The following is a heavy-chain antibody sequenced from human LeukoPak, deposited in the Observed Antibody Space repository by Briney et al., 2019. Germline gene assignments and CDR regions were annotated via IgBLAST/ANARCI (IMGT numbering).Heavy chain of an antibody. V-gene: IGHV3-53*01. CDR1: GFTVSSNY. Sequence: PGGSLRLSCTASGFTVSSNYMSWVRQAPGKGLEWVSVIYSGGSTYYADSVKGRFTISRDNSKNTLYLQMNSLRAEDTAMYYCARVNPYGGNSNYFDYWGQGTLVTVSS. CDR2: IYSGGST. CDR3: ARVNPYGGNSNYFDY. D-gene: IGHD4-23*01. J-gene: IGHJ4*02.